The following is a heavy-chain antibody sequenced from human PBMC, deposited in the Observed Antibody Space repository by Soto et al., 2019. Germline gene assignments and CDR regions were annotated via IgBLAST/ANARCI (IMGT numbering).Heavy chain of an antibody. J-gene: IGHJ5*02. CDR3: ARVLVVPAAMDWFDP. CDR1: GGSISSSSYY. V-gene: IGHV4-39*01. Sequence: SETLSLTCTVSGGSISSSSYYWGWIRQPPGKGLEWIGSIYYSGSTYYNPSLKSRVTISVDTSKNQFSLKLSSVTAADTAVYYCARVLVVPAAMDWFDPWGQGTLVTVSS. D-gene: IGHD2-2*01. CDR2: IYYSGST.